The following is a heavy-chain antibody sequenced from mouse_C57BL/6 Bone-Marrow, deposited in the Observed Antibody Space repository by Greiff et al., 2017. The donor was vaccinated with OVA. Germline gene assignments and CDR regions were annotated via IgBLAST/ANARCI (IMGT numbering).Heavy chain of an antibody. CDR1: GYTFTDYE. D-gene: IGHD2-5*01. V-gene: IGHV1-15*01. Sequence: VQLQQSGAELVRPGASVTLSCKASGYTFTDYEMHWVKQTPVHGLEWIGAIDPETGGTAYNQKFKGKAILTADKSSSTVYMELRSLTSEDSAVYYCTRGYSNYYAMDYWGQGTSVTVSS. J-gene: IGHJ4*01. CDR3: TRGYSNYYAMDY. CDR2: IDPETGGT.